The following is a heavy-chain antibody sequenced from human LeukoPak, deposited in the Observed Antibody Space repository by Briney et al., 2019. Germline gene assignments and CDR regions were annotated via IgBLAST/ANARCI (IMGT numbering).Heavy chain of an antibody. J-gene: IGHJ4*02. CDR2: IYYSGST. CDR3: ARRVVWYGIYYFDS. Sequence: SSETLSLTCTVSGGSISSISCCWGWLRQPPGRGLEWIGTIYYSGSTSYSPSLKSRVTMSVDASKNQFSLRLSSVTAADTAVYYCARRVVWYGIYYFDSWGQGTLVTVSS. D-gene: IGHD3-3*01. V-gene: IGHV4-39*07. CDR1: GGSISSISCC.